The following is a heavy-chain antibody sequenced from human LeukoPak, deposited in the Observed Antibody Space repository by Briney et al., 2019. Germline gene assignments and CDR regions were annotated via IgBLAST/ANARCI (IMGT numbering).Heavy chain of an antibody. CDR2: IRSKANSYAT. V-gene: IGHV3-73*01. CDR3: TRKIGYDFWSGYSVESYYFDY. D-gene: IGHD3/OR15-3a*01. J-gene: IGHJ4*02. Sequence: GGSLRLSCAASGFTFSGSAMHWVRQASGKGLEWVGRIRSKANSYATAYAASVKGRFTISRDDSKSTAYLQMNSLKTEDTAVYYCTRKIGYDFWSGYSVESYYFDYWGQGTLVTVSS. CDR1: GFTFSGSA.